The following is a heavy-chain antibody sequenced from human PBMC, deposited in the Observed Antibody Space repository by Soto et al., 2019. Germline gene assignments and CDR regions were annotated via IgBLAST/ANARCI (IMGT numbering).Heavy chain of an antibody. CDR3: ARGRLVPAVNFDY. Sequence: GGSLRLSCSASGFTFSRYAMSWVRQAPGKGLEWVSTISGTGGTTFYADSVKGRITISRDNSKNTLFLQMNILRAADTAVYYCARGRLVPAVNFDYWGLGTLVTVSS. CDR1: GFTFSRYA. D-gene: IGHD2-2*01. V-gene: IGHV3-23*01. J-gene: IGHJ4*02. CDR2: ISGTGGTT.